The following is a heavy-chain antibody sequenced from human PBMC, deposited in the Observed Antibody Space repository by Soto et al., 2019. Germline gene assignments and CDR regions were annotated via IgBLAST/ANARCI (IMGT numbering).Heavy chain of an antibody. Sequence: PGGSLRLSCSASGFTFSSYAMHWVRQAPGKGLEYVSAISSNGGSTYYADSVKGRFTISRDNSKNTLYLQMSSLRAEDTAVYYCVKVTVKGSWFHYYYYGMDVWGQGTTVTVSS. J-gene: IGHJ6*02. V-gene: IGHV3-64D*08. CDR1: GFTFSSYA. D-gene: IGHD6-13*01. CDR3: VKVTVKGSWFHYYYYGMDV. CDR2: ISSNGGST.